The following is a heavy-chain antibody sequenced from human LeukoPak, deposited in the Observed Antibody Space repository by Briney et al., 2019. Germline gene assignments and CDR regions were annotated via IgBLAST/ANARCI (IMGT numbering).Heavy chain of an antibody. J-gene: IGHJ4*02. CDR1: GGSISSGDYY. D-gene: IGHD5-24*01. CDR2: IYYSGST. CDR3: ARVSQRWLQLRGWGEFDY. Sequence: SQTLSLTCTVSGGSISSGDYYWSWIRQPPGKGLEWIGYIYYSGSTYYNPSLKGRVTISVDTSKNQFSLKLSSVTAADTAVYYCARVSQRWLQLRGWGEFDYWGQGTLVTVSS. V-gene: IGHV4-30-4*01.